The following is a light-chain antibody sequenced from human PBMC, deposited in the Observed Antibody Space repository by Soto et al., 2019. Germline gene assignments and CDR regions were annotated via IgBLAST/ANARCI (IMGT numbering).Light chain of an antibody. J-gene: IGLJ3*02. CDR1: SGHIDYA. Sequence: QLVLTQSPSASASLGDSVTLTCTRSSGHIDYAIAWHQQQPEKGPRYLMRLNSDGSHSKGDGIPDRCSGSSSGAERYLTIPSRQYEDEAYYYCQTWGTGIWVFGGGTKLTVL. V-gene: IGLV4-69*01. CDR3: QTWGTGIWV. CDR2: LNSDGSH.